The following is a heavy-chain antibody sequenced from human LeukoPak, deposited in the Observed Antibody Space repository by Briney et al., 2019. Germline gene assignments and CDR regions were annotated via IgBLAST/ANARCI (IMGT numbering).Heavy chain of an antibody. D-gene: IGHD3-10*01. J-gene: IGHJ6*03. CDR3: ARVKKMVRGVMGFYYYYYMDA. CDR2: IYYTGTT. Sequence: PSETLSLTCTVSGGSISTSTYYWAWIRQPPGKGLEWIGSIYYTGTTYYSPSLKSRVTISVDTSKNQFSLKLSSVTAADTAVYYCARVKKMVRGVMGFYYYYYMDAWGKGTTVTISS. V-gene: IGHV4-39*07. CDR1: GGSISTSTYY.